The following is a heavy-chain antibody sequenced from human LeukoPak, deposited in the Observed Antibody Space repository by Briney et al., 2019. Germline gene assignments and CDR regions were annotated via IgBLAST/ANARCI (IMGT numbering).Heavy chain of an antibody. V-gene: IGHV3-33*06. CDR2: IWYDGSNK. CDR1: GFTFSSYG. Sequence: SGGSLRLSCAASGFTFSSYGMHWVRQAPGKGLEWVAVIWYDGSNKYYADSVKGRFTISRDNSKNTLYQQMNSLRAEDTAVYYCAKDALAYCGGDCYWGFDYWGQGTLVTVSS. D-gene: IGHD2-21*02. CDR3: AKDALAYCGGDCYWGFDY. J-gene: IGHJ4*02.